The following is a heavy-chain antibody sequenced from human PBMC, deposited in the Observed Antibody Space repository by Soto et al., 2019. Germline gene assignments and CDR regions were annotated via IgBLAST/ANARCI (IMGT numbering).Heavy chain of an antibody. D-gene: IGHD6-13*01. J-gene: IGHJ6*02. CDR3: ARDVIAAAAPYYYGMDV. CDR2: INPSGGST. V-gene: IGHV1-46*01. Sequence: RASVKVSCKASGYTFTSYYMHWVRQAPGQGLEWMGIINPSGGSTSYAQKFQGRVTMTRDTSTSTVYMELSSLRSEDTAVYYCARDVIAAAAPYYYGMDVWGQGTTVTVSS. CDR1: GYTFTSYY.